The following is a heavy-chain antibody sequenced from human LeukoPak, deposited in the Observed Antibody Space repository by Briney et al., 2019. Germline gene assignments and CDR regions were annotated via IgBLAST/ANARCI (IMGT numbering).Heavy chain of an antibody. Sequence: SETLSLTCTVSGGSISIYYWSWTRQPPGKGLEWIGYIYYSGSTNYNPSLKSRVTISVDTSKNQFSLKLSSVTAADTAVYYCARNSGSFQTYYFDYWGQGTLVTVSS. CDR1: GGSISIYY. CDR3: ARNSGSFQTYYFDY. D-gene: IGHD1-26*01. J-gene: IGHJ4*02. V-gene: IGHV4-59*01. CDR2: IYYSGST.